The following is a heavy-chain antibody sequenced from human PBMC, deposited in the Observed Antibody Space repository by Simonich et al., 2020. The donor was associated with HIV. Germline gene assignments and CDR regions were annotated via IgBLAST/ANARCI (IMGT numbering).Heavy chain of an antibody. Sequence: QETGPGLVKPSETLSLTCTVSGGSISSFYWSWIRQPPGKGLEWIGYIYYSGSTNHNPSLKSRVTISVDTSKNQFSLKLNSVTAADTAVYYCARLGINWGNDYWGQGTLVTVSS. CDR2: IYYSGST. J-gene: IGHJ4*02. D-gene: IGHD7-27*01. CDR3: ARLGINWGNDY. V-gene: IGHV4-59*08. CDR1: GGSISSFY.